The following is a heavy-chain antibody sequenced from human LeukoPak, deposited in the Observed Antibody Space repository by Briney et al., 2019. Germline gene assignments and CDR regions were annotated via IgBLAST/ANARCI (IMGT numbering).Heavy chain of an antibody. CDR1: GGSISSYY. V-gene: IGHV4-4*07. CDR3: ARDRVTYSGSHLFDP. CDR2: IYTSGST. D-gene: IGHD1-26*01. J-gene: IGHJ5*02. Sequence: SETLSLTCTVSGGSISSYYWSWLRQPAGKGLEWIGRIYTSGSTNYNPSLKSRVTMSVDTSKNQFSLKLSSVTAADTAVYYCARDRVTYSGSHLFDPWGQGTLVTVSS.